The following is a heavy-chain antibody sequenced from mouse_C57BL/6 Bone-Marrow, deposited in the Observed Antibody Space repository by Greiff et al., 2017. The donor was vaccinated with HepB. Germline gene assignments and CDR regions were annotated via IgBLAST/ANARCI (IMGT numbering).Heavy chain of an antibody. CDR3: ARDRGYDGTLDY. Sequence: EVQGVESGGGLVKPGGSLKLSCAASGFTFSSYAMSWVRQTPEKRLEWVATISDGGSYTYYPDNVKGRFTISRDNAKNNLYLQMRHLKSEDTAMYYCARDRGYDGTLDYWGQGTTLTVSS. CDR2: ISDGGSYT. V-gene: IGHV5-4*01. D-gene: IGHD2-3*01. J-gene: IGHJ2*01. CDR1: GFTFSSYA.